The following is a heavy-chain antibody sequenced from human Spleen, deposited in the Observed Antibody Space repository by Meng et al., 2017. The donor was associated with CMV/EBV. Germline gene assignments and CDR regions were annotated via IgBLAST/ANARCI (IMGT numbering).Heavy chain of an antibody. V-gene: IGHV1-46*01. CDR3: ARSDNILTGYYNVMGFVIGY. CDR2: INPSGGST. J-gene: IGHJ4*02. Sequence: ASAKVSCKASGYTFTSYYMHWVRQAPGQGLEWMGIINPSGGSTSYAQKFQGRVTMTRDTSTSTVYMELSSLRSEDTAVYYCARSDNILTGYYNVMGFVIGYWGQGTLVTVSS. D-gene: IGHD3-9*01. CDR1: GYTFTSYY.